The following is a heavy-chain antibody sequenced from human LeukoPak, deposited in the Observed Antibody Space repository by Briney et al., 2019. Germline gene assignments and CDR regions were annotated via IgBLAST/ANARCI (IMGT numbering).Heavy chain of an antibody. CDR3: AKDRPLYSSGWYYFDY. CDR1: GFTFNTYT. Sequence: QSGGSLRLSCAASGFTFNTYTMNWVRQAPGKGLEWVSYISGSSGIIDYADSVRGRFTISRDNSKNTLYLQMNSLRAEDTAVYYCAKDRPLYSSGWYYFDYWGQGTLVTVSS. CDR2: ISGSSGII. D-gene: IGHD6-19*01. J-gene: IGHJ4*02. V-gene: IGHV3-48*01.